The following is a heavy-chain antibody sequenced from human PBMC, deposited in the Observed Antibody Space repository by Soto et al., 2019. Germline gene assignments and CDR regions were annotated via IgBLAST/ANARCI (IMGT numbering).Heavy chain of an antibody. D-gene: IGHD1-26*01. J-gene: IGHJ4*02. CDR1: GGSISSYY. CDR3: ARRYGGNFDY. V-gene: IGHV4-59*01. CDR2: IYYSGST. Sequence: QVQLQESGPGLVKPSETLSLTCTVSGGSISSYYWSWIRQPPGKGLEWIGYIYYSGSTNYNPSLKSRVTISVDTSKNPFSLKLTSVTAADTAGYYCARRYGGNFDYWGQGTLVTVSS.